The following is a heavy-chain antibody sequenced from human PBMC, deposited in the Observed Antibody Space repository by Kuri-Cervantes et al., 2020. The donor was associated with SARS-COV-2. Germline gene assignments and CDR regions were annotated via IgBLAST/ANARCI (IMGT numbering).Heavy chain of an antibody. J-gene: IGHJ6*02. Sequence: GGSLRLSCAASGFTFSSYAMSWVRQAPGKGLEWVSAISGSGGSTYYADSVKGRFTISRDNSKNTLYLQMNSLRAEDTAVYYCAKGDYCSSTSCYSYYDYYGMDVWGQGTTVTVSS. CDR3: AKGDYCSSTSCYSYYDYYGMDV. CDR1: GFTFSSYA. V-gene: IGHV3-23*01. CDR2: ISGSGGST. D-gene: IGHD2-2*01.